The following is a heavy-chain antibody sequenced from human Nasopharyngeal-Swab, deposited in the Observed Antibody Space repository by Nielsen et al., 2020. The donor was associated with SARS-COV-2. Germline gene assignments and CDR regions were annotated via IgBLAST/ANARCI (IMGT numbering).Heavy chain of an antibody. V-gene: IGHV3-30*18. CDR1: GFTFNNHG. CDR2: ISYEGSLK. D-gene: IGHD3-9*01. J-gene: IGHJ4*02. CDR3: AKRGAFLEILTGYPPIDY. Sequence: GESLKISCAASGFTFNNHGMHWVRQAPGRGLEWVAVISYEGSLKNYADSVKGRFTISRDNSKSTLYLQMNRLRVEDTAVYYCAKRGAFLEILTGYPPIDYWGVGTLVIVSS.